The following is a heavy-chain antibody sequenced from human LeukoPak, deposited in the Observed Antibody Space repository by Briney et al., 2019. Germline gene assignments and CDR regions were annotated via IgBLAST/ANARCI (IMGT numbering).Heavy chain of an antibody. CDR2: IYYSGST. V-gene: IGHV4-59*08. D-gene: IGHD3-10*01. CDR3: ARQAWFGELLSDS. Sequence: PSETLSLTCTVSGGSISRYYWSWIRQSPGKGLEWIGYIYYSGSTNYNPSLKSRVAISIDTSKNQFSLKLSSVTAADTAVYYCARQAWFGELLSDSWGQGTLVTVSS. CDR1: GGSISRYY. J-gene: IGHJ4*02.